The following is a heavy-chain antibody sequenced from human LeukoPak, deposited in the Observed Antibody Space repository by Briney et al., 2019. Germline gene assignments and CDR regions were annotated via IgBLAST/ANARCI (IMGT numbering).Heavy chain of an antibody. Sequence: SETLSLTCTVSSGSISSGGYYWSWFWQPAGKGLEWIGRIYATGSTGYNPSLKSRVTISVDTSKNQFSLKLNSVTAADTAVYYCARAGIRSSWYAPILGDYYYYMDVWGKGTTVTVSS. CDR1: SGSISSGGYY. J-gene: IGHJ6*03. V-gene: IGHV4-61*02. CDR2: IYATGST. D-gene: IGHD6-13*01. CDR3: ARAGIRSSWYAPILGDYYYYMDV.